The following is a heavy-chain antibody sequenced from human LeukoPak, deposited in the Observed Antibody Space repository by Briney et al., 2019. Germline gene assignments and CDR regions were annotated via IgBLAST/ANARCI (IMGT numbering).Heavy chain of an antibody. Sequence: ASVKVSCKASGYTFTGYYIHWVRQAPGQGHEWMGWINPNSGGTNYAQKFQGRVSMTRDTSIRTAYMELSRLTSDDTAVYFCARVSECSSSSCYTSWFDPWGQGTLVTVSS. CDR2: INPNSGGT. V-gene: IGHV1-2*02. J-gene: IGHJ5*02. CDR3: ARVSECSSSSCYTSWFDP. D-gene: IGHD2-2*02. CDR1: GYTFTGYY.